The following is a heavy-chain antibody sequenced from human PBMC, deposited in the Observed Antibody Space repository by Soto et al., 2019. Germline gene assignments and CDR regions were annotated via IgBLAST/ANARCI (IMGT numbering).Heavy chain of an antibody. J-gene: IGHJ5*02. CDR2: ISTHNGNT. V-gene: IGHV1-18*01. CDR1: GYTFIRYG. Sequence: ASVKVSFKASGYTFIRYGISWVRQAPGQGLEWMGWISTHNGNTYYAQNFQGRVTMTSDTPTSTAYMELRSLRSDDTAFYYCVRDEISSAGLDPWGRG. CDR3: VRDEISSAGLDP.